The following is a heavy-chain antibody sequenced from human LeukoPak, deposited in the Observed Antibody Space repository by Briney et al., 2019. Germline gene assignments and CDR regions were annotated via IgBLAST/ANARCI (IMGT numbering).Heavy chain of an antibody. CDR2: IIPIFGTA. D-gene: IGHD4-17*01. V-gene: IGHV1-69*05. Sequence: GSSVKVSCKASGGTFSSYAISWVRQAPGQGLEWMGRIIPIFGTANYSQKFQGRVTITTDESTSTAYMELSSLRSEDTAVYYCAARAYYGDYVDPDYYMDVWGKGTTVTVSS. J-gene: IGHJ6*03. CDR3: AARAYYGDYVDPDYYMDV. CDR1: GGTFSSYA.